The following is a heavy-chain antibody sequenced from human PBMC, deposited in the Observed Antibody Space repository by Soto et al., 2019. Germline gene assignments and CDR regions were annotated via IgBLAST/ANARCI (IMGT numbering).Heavy chain of an antibody. CDR1: GGSISSYY. V-gene: IGHV4-59*01. Sequence: SETLSLTCTVSGGSISSYYWSWIRQPPGKGLEWIGYIYYSGSTNYNPSLKSRVTISVDTSKNQFSLKLSSVTAADTAVYYCARGPIEITMIVVVHDAFDIWGQGTMVTVSS. D-gene: IGHD3-22*01. CDR2: IYYSGST. CDR3: ARGPIEITMIVVVHDAFDI. J-gene: IGHJ3*02.